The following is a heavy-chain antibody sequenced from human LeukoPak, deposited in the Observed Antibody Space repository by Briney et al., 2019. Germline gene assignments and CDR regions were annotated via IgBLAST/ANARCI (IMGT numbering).Heavy chain of an antibody. V-gene: IGHV4-38-2*02. CDR1: GYSISSGYY. D-gene: IGHD6-13*01. Sequence: SETLSLTCTVSGYSISSGYYWGWIRQPPGQGLEWIGSIYHSGSTYYNPSLKSRVTISVDTSKNQFSLKLSSVTAADTAVYYCARAIARPYYFDYWGQGTLVTVSS. J-gene: IGHJ4*02. CDR3: ARAIARPYYFDY. CDR2: IYHSGST.